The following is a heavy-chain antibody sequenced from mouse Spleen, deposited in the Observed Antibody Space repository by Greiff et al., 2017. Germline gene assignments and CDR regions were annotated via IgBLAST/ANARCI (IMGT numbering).Heavy chain of an antibody. CDR3: ARDYYDGSPYWYFDV. D-gene: IGHD1-1*01. J-gene: IGHJ1*01. V-gene: IGHV1-55*01. CDR1: GYTFTSYW. CDR2: IYPGSGST. Sequence: QVQLQQPGAELVKPGASVKMSCKASGYTFTSYWITWVKQRPGQGLEWIGDIYPGSGSTNYNEKLKSKATLTVDTSSSTAYMQLSSLTSEDSAVYYCARDYYDGSPYWYFDVWGAGTTVTVSS.